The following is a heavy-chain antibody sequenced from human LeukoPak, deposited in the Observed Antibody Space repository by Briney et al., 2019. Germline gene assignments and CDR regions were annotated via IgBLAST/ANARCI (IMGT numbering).Heavy chain of an antibody. D-gene: IGHD3-10*01. V-gene: IGHV3-48*03. CDR3: ARKSGDLDY. CDR2: ISSSASTI. CDR1: GFTFSNYE. Sequence: GGSLRLSCAASGFTFSNYEMTCVRQAPGKGLEWVSYISSSASTIYYADSVRGRFTISRDNAKNSLYLQMNSLRAEDTAVYYCARKSGDLDYWGQGTLVTVSS. J-gene: IGHJ4*02.